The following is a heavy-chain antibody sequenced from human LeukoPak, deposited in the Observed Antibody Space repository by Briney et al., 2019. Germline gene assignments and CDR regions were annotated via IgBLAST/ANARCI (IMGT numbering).Heavy chain of an antibody. CDR3: ARGSFVVIPAAMNLGLDN. D-gene: IGHD2-2*01. V-gene: IGHV4-38-2*01. Sequence: SETLSFTCAVSGYSISSGYYWGWIRQPPGKGLEWIGIIYRSGSTYYTPSLKSRVTISVDTSKNQFSLKLKSVTAADTAVYYCARGSFVVIPAAMNLGLDNWGQGTLVTVSS. CDR2: IYRSGST. CDR1: GYSISSGYY. J-gene: IGHJ4*02.